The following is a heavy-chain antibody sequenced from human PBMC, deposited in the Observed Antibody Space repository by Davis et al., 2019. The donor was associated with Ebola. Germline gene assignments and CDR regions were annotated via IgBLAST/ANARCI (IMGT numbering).Heavy chain of an antibody. D-gene: IGHD4-17*01. Sequence: GGSLRPSCAASGFTFSSYGMHWVRQAPGKGLEWVEVISYDGSNKSYADSVKGRFTISRDNSKNTLYLQMNSLRAEDTAVYYCAKLADGDSHREIYYYGMDVWGQGTTVTVSS. J-gene: IGHJ6*02. CDR1: GFTFSSYG. CDR2: ISYDGSNK. CDR3: AKLADGDSHREIYYYGMDV. V-gene: IGHV3-30*18.